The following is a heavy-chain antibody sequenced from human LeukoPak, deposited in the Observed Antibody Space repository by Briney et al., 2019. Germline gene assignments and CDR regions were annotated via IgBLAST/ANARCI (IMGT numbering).Heavy chain of an antibody. Sequence: SETLSLTCTVSGGSISIYYWSWIRQPPGKGLEWSGYIYYSWSTNYNPSLKSRVTISVDTSKNQFSLKLSSATAADTAVYYCARDADSSSWFGYWGQGTLVTVSS. J-gene: IGHJ4*02. D-gene: IGHD6-13*01. CDR3: ARDADSSSWFGY. V-gene: IGHV4-59*01. CDR2: IYYSWST. CDR1: GGSISIYY.